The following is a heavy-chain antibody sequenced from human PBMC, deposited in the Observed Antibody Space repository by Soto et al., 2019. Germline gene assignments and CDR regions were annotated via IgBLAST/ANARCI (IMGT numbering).Heavy chain of an antibody. CDR3: ARPAVNDLDADSSAFDI. CDR2: VIPIIGEG. CDR1: GGTFSSQT. J-gene: IGHJ3*02. V-gene: IGHV1-69*02. D-gene: IGHD1-1*01. Sequence: QVQLVQSGAEVKEPGSSVKVSCKVSGGTFSSQTINWVRQVPGQGLEWMGSVIPIIGEGKYAQSFLGRVKIPADRSTSTAYRELSSLRSEDTAVYYCARPAVNDLDADSSAFDIWGQGTMVTVSS.